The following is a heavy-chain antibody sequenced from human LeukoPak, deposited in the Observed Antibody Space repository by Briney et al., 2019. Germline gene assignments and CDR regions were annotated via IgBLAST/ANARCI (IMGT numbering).Heavy chain of an antibody. CDR2: ISSSTRTI. CDR1: GLIFSTYD. CDR3: ASLLYGYSYGPFHH. J-gene: IGHJ4*02. V-gene: IGHV3-48*03. Sequence: GGSLRLSCAASGLIFSTYDMTWVRQAPGKGGEGVSYISSSTRTIYYAESLKGRFIISRDKAKNSMYLKMDSLRAEDTAIYYCASLLYGYSYGPFHHWGQGTLVTVSS. D-gene: IGHD5-18*01.